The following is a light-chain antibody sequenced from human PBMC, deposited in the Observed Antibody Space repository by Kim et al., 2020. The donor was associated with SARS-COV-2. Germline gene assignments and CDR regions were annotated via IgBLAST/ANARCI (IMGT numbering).Light chain of an antibody. V-gene: IGKV1-39*01. Sequence: DIQMSQSPSSLSASVGDRVTITCWARQSISSYLNWYQQKPGKAPKLLIYAASRLQNGVPSRFSGSESGTYFTLTINSLQPEDFATYYCQQSYSAPHTFGQGTKVQI. CDR3: QQSYSAPHT. CDR2: AAS. J-gene: IGKJ2*01. CDR1: QSISSY.